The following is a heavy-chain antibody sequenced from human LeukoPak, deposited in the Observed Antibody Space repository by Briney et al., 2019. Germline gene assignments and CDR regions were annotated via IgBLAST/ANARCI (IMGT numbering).Heavy chain of an antibody. CDR1: GGSNSRYY. V-gene: IGHV4-4*09. CDR3: ASSNDGKVAPFDR. D-gene: IGHD4-23*01. Sequence: SETLSLTFPVFGGSNSRYYRSSIRPPPGMGLDWIGNIHTMGGTHYNPSLKSRVTISVDASKSQFSLMLNSVTAADTAVYYCASSNDGKVAPFDRWRQATLVTLSS. J-gene: IGHJ4*02. CDR2: IHTMGGT.